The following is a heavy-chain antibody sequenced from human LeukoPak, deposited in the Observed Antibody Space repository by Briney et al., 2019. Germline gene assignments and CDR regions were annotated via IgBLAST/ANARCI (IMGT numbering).Heavy chain of an antibody. V-gene: IGHV3-33*06. CDR3: AKGLGSNWHLDS. CDR1: GFTFNSFG. Sequence: GGSLRLSCAASGFTFNSFGIHWVRQAPGKGLEWVAVIYYDGSNNFYSDSVKGRFTISRDNSKNTVFLQMSSLRAEDTAVYYCAKGLGSNWHLDSWGQGTPVTVSS. D-gene: IGHD4-23*01. J-gene: IGHJ4*02. CDR2: IYYDGSNN.